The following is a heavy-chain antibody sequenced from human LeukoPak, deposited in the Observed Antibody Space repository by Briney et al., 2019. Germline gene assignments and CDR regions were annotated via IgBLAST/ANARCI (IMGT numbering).Heavy chain of an antibody. CDR2: IYYSGNT. V-gene: IGHV4-39*01. CDR1: GGSISTSAYY. CDR3: ARHYGP. D-gene: IGHD3-10*01. Sequence: SETLSLTCIVSGGSISTSAYYWGWIRQPPGEGLQWIGSIYYSGNTYYNSSLKSRVTISVDTSTSQFSLRLSSVTAADTAVYYCARHYGPWGQGTLVTVSS. J-gene: IGHJ4*02.